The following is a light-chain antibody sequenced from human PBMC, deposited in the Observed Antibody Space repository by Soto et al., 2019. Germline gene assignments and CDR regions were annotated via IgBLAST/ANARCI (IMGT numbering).Light chain of an antibody. V-gene: IGKV3-20*01. CDR1: QSVSSSY. J-gene: IGKJ5*01. CDR2: GAS. Sequence: TGWTQTPGTLSLSPGGRATRSCRASQSVSSSYLAWYQQKPGQAPRLLIYGASSRATGIPDRFSGSGSGTDFTLPISRLEPEDFAVYYCQQYGSSPTFGQGTRLEIK. CDR3: QQYGSSPT.